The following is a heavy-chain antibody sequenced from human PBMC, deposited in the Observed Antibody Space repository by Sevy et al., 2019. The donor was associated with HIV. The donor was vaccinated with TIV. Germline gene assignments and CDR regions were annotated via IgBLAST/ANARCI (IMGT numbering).Heavy chain of an antibody. CDR1: EFTFITYT. V-gene: IGHV3-21*01. CDR3: ARANLDSSGSYDAFDI. D-gene: IGHD3-22*01. CDR2: IGISSSYI. Sequence: GGSLRLSCAASEFTFITYTMNWVRQAPGKGLEWVSSIGISSSYIYYADSVKGRFTISRDNAKNSLYLQMNSLRAEDMAVYYCARANLDSSGSYDAFDIWGQGTMVTVSS. J-gene: IGHJ3*02.